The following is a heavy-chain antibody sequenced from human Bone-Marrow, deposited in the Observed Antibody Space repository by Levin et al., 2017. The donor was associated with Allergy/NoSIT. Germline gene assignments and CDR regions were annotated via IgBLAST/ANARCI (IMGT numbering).Heavy chain of an antibody. D-gene: IGHD3-3*01. V-gene: IGHV4-39*07. J-gene: IGHJ5*02. CDR2: ISDSGNT. CDR3: ARTIEVSTIFGILTPKNWFDP. Sequence: RSQTLSLTCTVSGGSIRSGTHYWGWIRQPPGKGLEWIVTISDSGNTYHNPSLTSRVTISVDTSRNQVSLHLTSVTAADTAVYYCARTIEVSTIFGILTPKNWFDPWGQGTLVTVSS. CDR1: GGSIRSGTHY.